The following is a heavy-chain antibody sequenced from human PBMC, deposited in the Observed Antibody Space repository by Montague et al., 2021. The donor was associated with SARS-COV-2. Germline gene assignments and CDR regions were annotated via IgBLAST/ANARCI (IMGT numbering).Heavy chain of an antibody. CDR1: GFTFSHAW. CDR2: IKTKTDGGTT. J-gene: IGHJ4*02. CDR3: TTGYTNGRLDY. V-gene: IGHV3-15*01. Sequence: SLRLSCAASGFTFSHAWMSWVRQAPGKGLEWVGSIKTKTDGGTTDYAAPVKGRFTISRDDSENTLFLQMNSLKTEDTALYYCTTGYTNGRLDYWGQGTLVTVSS. D-gene: IGHD6-19*01.